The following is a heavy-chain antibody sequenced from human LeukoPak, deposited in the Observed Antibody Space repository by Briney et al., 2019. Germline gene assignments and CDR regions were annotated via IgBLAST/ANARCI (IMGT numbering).Heavy chain of an antibody. D-gene: IGHD3-9*01. CDR1: GYTFTGYY. CDR2: INPNSGGT. Sequence: GASVKVSCKASGYTFTGYYMHWVRQAPGQGLEWMGWINPNSGGTNYAQKFQGRVTMTRDTSKNQFSLKLSSVTAADTAVYYCARRRSNYDILTGYSSWFDPWGQGTLVTVSS. V-gene: IGHV1-2*02. J-gene: IGHJ5*02. CDR3: ARRRSNYDILTGYSSWFDP.